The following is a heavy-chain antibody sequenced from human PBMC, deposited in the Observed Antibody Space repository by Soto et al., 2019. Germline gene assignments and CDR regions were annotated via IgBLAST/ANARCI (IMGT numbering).Heavy chain of an antibody. D-gene: IGHD2-15*01. Sequence: XGSLWLSCAASEFILSNSDLTWVRQAPGKGLEWVATISDGGGTRTYADSADGRFTISRDNSRNTLFLRMNSLRVDDTAVYYCAADIGARIAAMDVRGQGPTVTVSS. CDR3: AADIGARIAAMDV. V-gene: IGHV3-23*01. CDR2: ISDGGGTR. J-gene: IGHJ6*02. CDR1: EFILSNSD.